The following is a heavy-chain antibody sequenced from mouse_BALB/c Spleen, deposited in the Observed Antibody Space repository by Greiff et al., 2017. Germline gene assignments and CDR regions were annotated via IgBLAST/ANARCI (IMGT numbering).Heavy chain of an antibody. CDR2: ISSGGGST. D-gene: IGHD1-1*01. V-gene: IGHV5-12-1*01. Sequence: EVQGVESGGGLVKPGGSLKLSCAASGFAFSSYDMSWVRQTPEKRLEWVAYISSGGGSTYYPDTVKGRFTISRDNAKNTLYLQMSSLKSEDTAMYYCARQKDYYGRAMDYWGQGTSVTVSS. CDR1: GFAFSSYD. J-gene: IGHJ4*01. CDR3: ARQKDYYGRAMDY.